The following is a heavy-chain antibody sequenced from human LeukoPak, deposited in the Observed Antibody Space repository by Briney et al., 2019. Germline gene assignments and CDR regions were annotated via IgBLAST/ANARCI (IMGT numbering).Heavy chain of an antibody. CDR3: TRPSGSYSNTDY. J-gene: IGHJ4*02. CDR2: IRSKANSYAT. CDR1: GFTFSGSA. D-gene: IGHD1-26*01. V-gene: IGHV3-73*01. Sequence: GGSLRLSCAASGFTFSGSAMHWVHQASGKGPEWVGRIRSKANSYATAYAASVKGRFTISRDDSKNTAYLQMNSLKTEDTAVYYCTRPSGSYSNTDYWGQGTLVTVSS.